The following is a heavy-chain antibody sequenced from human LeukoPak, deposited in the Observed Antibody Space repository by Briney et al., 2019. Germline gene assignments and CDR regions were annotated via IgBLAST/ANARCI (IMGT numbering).Heavy chain of an antibody. D-gene: IGHD2-21*01. CDR1: GFTFSSFSSYG. V-gene: IGHV3-30*02. CDR3: AKAPTYCSGDYCHHNY. J-gene: IGHJ4*02. Sequence: GGSLRLSCAASGFTFSSFSSYGMHWVRQTPGTGLEWVAFIRHDESNKYYGDFVKGRFTISRDNSKNTLYLQMNSLRAEDTAVYYCAKAPTYCSGDYCHHNYWGQGTLVTVSS. CDR2: IRHDESNK.